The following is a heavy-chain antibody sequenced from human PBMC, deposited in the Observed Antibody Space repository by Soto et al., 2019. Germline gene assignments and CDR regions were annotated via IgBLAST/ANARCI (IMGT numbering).Heavy chain of an antibody. V-gene: IGHV2-5*02. CDR2: IYWDDDK. CDR1: GFSLSTSGVG. J-gene: IGHJ4*02. CDR3: AHRRSYGSGSYFDY. D-gene: IGHD3-10*01. Sequence: QITLKESGPTLVKPTQTLTLTCTFSGFSLSTSGVGVGWIRQPPGKALEWLALIYWDDDKRYSPSLKSRLTITKDTAKNLVVLTMTTMDPVDTATYYCAHRRSYGSGSYFDYWGQGTLVTVSS.